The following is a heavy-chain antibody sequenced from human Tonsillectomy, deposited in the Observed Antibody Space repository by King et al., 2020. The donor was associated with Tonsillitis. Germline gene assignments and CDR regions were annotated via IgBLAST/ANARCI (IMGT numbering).Heavy chain of an antibody. J-gene: IGHJ5*02. CDR3: ARMGRQLVFWFWFDP. CDR2: ISSSGST. Sequence: VQLQESGPGLVRPSQTLSLTCTVSGGSISSANYYWSWIRQPAGKGLGWIGRISSSGSTHYNPSFKSRVTMSVDTSKNQFSLKLSSVTAADTAVYYCARMGRQLVFWFWFDPWGQGTLVTVSS. CDR1: GGSISSANYY. D-gene: IGHD6-13*01. V-gene: IGHV4-61*02.